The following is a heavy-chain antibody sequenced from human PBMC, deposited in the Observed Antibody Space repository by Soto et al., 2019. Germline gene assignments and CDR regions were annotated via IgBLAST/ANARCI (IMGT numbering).Heavy chain of an antibody. CDR2: VYYSGGT. V-gene: IGHV4-59*08. D-gene: IGHD1-1*01. CDR3: ARQASLAGRLDGFDV. J-gene: IGHJ3*01. CDR1: GGSISSYY. Sequence: SETLSLTCTVSGGSISSYYWSWIRQPPGKGLEWIGYVYYSGGTDYNPPLKSRLTISVDTSKNQFSLKLSSVTAADTAVYYCARQASLAGRLDGFDVWGQGTMVTVSS.